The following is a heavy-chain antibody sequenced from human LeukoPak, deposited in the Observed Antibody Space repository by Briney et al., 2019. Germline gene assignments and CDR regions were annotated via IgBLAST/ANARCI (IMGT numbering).Heavy chain of an antibody. V-gene: IGHV3-21*01. CDR2: ISSSSSYI. CDR3: ARSSTVPNPDY. Sequence: GGSLRPSCAASGFTFSSYSMNWVRQAPGKGLEWVSSISSSSSYIYYADSVKGRFTISRDNAKNSLYLQMNSLRAEDTAVYYCARSSTVPNPDYWGQGTLVTVSS. CDR1: GFTFSSYS. D-gene: IGHD4-17*01. J-gene: IGHJ4*02.